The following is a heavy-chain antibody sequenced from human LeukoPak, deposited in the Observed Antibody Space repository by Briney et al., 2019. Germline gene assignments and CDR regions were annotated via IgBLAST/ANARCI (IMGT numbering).Heavy chain of an antibody. V-gene: IGHV3-23*01. CDR1: GFTLRSYA. D-gene: IGHD2-2*01. Sequence: PGGSLRLSCAASGFTLRSYAMSWVRQAPGKGVEGVSAISGRGGSIYYADSVKGRFTISRDNSKNTLYLQMNSLRGEDTSVYYCAKDRAVEVPAAMGIWGHDAFDVWGQGTMVTVSS. CDR3: AKDRAVEVPAAMGIWGHDAFDV. CDR2: ISGRGGSI. J-gene: IGHJ3*01.